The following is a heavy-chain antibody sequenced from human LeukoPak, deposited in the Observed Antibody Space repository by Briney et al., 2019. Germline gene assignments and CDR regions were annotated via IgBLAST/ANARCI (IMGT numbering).Heavy chain of an antibody. CDR2: IYTSGST. J-gene: IGHJ4*02. Sequence: SETLSLTCTVSGGSISSYYWSWIRQPAGKGLGWIGRIYTSGSTNYNPSLKSRVTMSVDTSKNQFSLKLSSVTAADTAVYYCAREEAYYGSGSYYGIDNWGQGTLVTVSS. CDR3: AREEAYYGSGSYYGIDN. CDR1: GGSISSYY. V-gene: IGHV4-4*07. D-gene: IGHD3-10*01.